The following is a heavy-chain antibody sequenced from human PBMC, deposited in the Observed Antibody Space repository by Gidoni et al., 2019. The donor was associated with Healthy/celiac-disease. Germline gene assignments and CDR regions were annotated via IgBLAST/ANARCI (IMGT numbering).Heavy chain of an antibody. CDR2: INPSGGST. CDR1: GYTFTSYY. CDR3: ATQRITMVRVRAFDI. J-gene: IGHJ3*02. Sequence: QVQLVQSGAEVKKPGASVKVSCKASGYTFTSYYMHWVRQAPGQGLEWMGIINPSGGSTSYAQKCQGRVTMTRDTATSTVYMELSSLRSEDTAVYYCATQRITMVRVRAFDIWGQGTMVTVSS. V-gene: IGHV1-46*01. D-gene: IGHD3-10*01.